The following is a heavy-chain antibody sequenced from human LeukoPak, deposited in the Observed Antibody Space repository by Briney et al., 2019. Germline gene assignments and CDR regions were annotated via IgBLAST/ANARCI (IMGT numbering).Heavy chain of an antibody. D-gene: IGHD3-22*01. Sequence: SETLSLTCTVSGYSISSGYYWGWIRQPPGKGLEWIGSIYYSGSTYYNPSLKSRVTISVDTSKNQFSLKLSSVTAADTAVYYCASDSSGYYTDAFDIWGQGTMVTVSS. V-gene: IGHV4-38-2*02. J-gene: IGHJ3*02. CDR3: ASDSSGYYTDAFDI. CDR1: GYSISSGYY. CDR2: IYYSGST.